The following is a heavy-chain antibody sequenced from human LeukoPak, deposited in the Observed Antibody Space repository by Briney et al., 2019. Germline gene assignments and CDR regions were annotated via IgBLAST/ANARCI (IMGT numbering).Heavy chain of an antibody. CDR2: INPNSGGT. CDR1: GYTFTGYY. V-gene: IGHV1-2*02. D-gene: IGHD3-22*01. J-gene: IGHJ5*02. Sequence: ASVKVSCKASGYTFTGYYMHWVRQAPGQGLEWMGWINPNSGGTNYAQKFQGRVTMTRDTSISTAYMELSRLRSDDTAVYYCARGTVPYYYDSSGYYAFWFDPWGQGTLVTVSS. CDR3: ARGTVPYYYDSSGYYAFWFDP.